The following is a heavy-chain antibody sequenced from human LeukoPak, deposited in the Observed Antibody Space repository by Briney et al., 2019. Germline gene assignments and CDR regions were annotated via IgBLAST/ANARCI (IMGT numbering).Heavy chain of an antibody. CDR2: INPNSGGT. D-gene: IGHD1-26*01. Sequence: ASVKVSCKASGYTFTGYYMHWVRQAPGQGLEWMGWINPNSGGTNYAQKFPGWVTMTRDTSISTAYMELSRLRSDDTAVYYCARASFSGSSLNFDYWGQGTLVTVFS. CDR1: GYTFTGYY. J-gene: IGHJ4*02. CDR3: ARASFSGSSLNFDY. V-gene: IGHV1-2*04.